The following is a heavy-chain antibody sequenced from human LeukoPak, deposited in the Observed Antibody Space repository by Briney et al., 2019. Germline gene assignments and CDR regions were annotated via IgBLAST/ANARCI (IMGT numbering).Heavy chain of an antibody. CDR1: GYSFTTYW. J-gene: IGHJ4*02. CDR2: IYPGDSDT. V-gene: IGHV5-51*01. CDR3: ARQKGGYCSGGSCYGLIYFDY. D-gene: IGHD2-15*01. Sequence: GESLQISCRVSGYSFTTYWIAWVRQMPGKGLEWMGIIYPGDSDTRYSPSFQGQVTISADKSISTAYLQWSSLKASDTAMYYCARQKGGYCSGGSCYGLIYFDYWGQGTLVTVSS.